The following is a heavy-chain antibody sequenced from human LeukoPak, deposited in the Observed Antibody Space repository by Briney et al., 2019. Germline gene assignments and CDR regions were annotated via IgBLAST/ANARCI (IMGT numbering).Heavy chain of an antibody. CDR1: GGTFSSYA. Sequence: SVKVSCKASGGTFSSYAISWVRQAPGQGLEWMGGIIPIFGTANYAQKFQGRVTITADESTSIAYMELSSLRSEDTAVYYCASMVRGVNRLDYWGQGTLVTVSS. CDR3: ASMVRGVNRLDY. D-gene: IGHD3-10*01. V-gene: IGHV1-69*13. CDR2: IIPIFGTA. J-gene: IGHJ4*02.